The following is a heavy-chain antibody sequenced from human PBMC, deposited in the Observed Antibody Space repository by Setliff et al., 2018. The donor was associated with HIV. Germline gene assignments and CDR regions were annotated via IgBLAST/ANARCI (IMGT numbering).Heavy chain of an antibody. V-gene: IGHV4-31*03. CDR2: IYYSGST. CDR1: GGSISSGGYY. Sequence: ASETLSLTCTVSGGSISSGGYYWSWIRQHPGKGLEWIGYIYYSGSTYYNPSLKSRVTISVDTSKNQFSLKLSSVTAADTAVYYCARNVGGLRSAVNWFDPWGQGTLVTVSS. CDR3: ARNVGGLRSAVNWFDP. D-gene: IGHD4-17*01. J-gene: IGHJ5*02.